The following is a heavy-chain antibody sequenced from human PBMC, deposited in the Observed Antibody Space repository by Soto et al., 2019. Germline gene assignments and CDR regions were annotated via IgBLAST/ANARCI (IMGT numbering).Heavy chain of an antibody. V-gene: IGHV3-23*01. J-gene: IGHJ6*02. CDR1: GFTFSSYA. CDR3: AKDLGDYGYYYYGMDV. Sequence: GGSLRLSCAASGFTFSSYAMSWVRQAPGKGLEWVSAISGSGGITYYADSVKGRFTISRDNSKNTLYLHMNSLRAEDTAIYYCAKDLGDYGYYYYGMDVWGQGTTVTVSS. D-gene: IGHD4-17*01. CDR2: ISGSGGIT.